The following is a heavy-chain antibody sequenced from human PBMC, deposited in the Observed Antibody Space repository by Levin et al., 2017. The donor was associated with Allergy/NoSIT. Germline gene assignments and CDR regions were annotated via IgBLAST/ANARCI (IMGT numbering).Heavy chain of an antibody. CDR1: GFAFSDSNYG. J-gene: IGHJ4*02. CDR3: AAYERDYGYY. D-gene: IGHD4-17*01. V-gene: IGHV3-30*03. Sequence: HTGGSLRLSCAASGFAFSDSNYGMHWVRQAPGTGLEWVAVMSNTGTYKDYADSVKGRFTISRDDPKSILYLQMNNLRPEDTAVYYCAAYERDYGYYWGQGTLVTVSS. CDR2: MSNTGTYK.